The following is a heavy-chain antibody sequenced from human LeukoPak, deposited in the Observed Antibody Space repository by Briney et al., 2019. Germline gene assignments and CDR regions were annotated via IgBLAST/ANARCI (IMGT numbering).Heavy chain of an antibody. V-gene: IGHV1-2*06. CDR3: ARARYCSSTSCYWFDP. Sequence: ASVKVSCKASGYTFTGYYMHWVRQAPGQGLEWMGRINPNSGGTNYAQKFQGRVTMTRDTSISTAYMELSRLRSDDTAVYCCARARYCSSTSCYWFDPWGQGTLVTVSS. CDR1: GYTFTGYY. CDR2: INPNSGGT. J-gene: IGHJ5*02. D-gene: IGHD2-2*01.